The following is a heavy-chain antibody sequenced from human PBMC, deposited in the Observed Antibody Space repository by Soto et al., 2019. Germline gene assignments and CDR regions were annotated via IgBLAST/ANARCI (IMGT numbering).Heavy chain of an antibody. Sequence: ASVKVSCKASGYTFTSYDINWVRQATGQGLEWMGWMNPNSGNTGYAQKLQGRVTMTTDTSTSTAYMELRSLRSDDTAVYYCARDSQLRFLEWLFAPENYYYYGMDVWGQGTTVTVSS. D-gene: IGHD3-3*01. V-gene: IGHV1-8*01. CDR3: ARDSQLRFLEWLFAPENYYYYGMDV. CDR2: MNPNSGNT. J-gene: IGHJ6*02. CDR1: GYTFTSYD.